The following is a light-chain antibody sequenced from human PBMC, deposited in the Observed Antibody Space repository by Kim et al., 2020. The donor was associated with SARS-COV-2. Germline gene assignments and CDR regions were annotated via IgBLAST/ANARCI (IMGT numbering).Light chain of an antibody. J-gene: IGKJ1*01. Sequence: ASLRDRVTITRRASQSVSTYLNVCQQRPGKAPKLLRYSASTFQNGVSARFSGTGAGTEFTLTISSLQPEDFATYYCQQSYSMPWTFGLGTKVDIK. CDR2: SAS. CDR3: QQSYSMPWT. V-gene: IGKV1-39*01. CDR1: QSVSTY.